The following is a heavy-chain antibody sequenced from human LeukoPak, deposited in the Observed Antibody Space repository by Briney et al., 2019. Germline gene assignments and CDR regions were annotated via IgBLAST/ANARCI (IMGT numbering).Heavy chain of an antibody. CDR1: GFTFSSYG. CDR2: ISGSGDNT. V-gene: IGHV3-23*01. J-gene: IGHJ4*02. D-gene: IGHD3-10*01. CDR3: AKASVWTMVRVVSYFDE. Sequence: GGSLRLSCAASGFTFSSYGMTWVRQAPGKGLELVSGISGSGDNTWYADSVKGRFTISRDNSKKTLDLQMHSLRAEDTAVYYCAKASVWTMVRVVSYFDEWGQGIQVTVSS.